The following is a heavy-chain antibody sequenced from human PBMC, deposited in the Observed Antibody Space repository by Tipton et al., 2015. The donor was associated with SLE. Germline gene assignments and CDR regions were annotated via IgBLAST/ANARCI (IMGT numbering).Heavy chain of an antibody. CDR3: ARTTEYFDP. J-gene: IGHJ5*02. V-gene: IGHV4-39*07. CDR2: ISYSGAT. D-gene: IGHD1-1*01. Sequence: TLSLTCIVSGGSITTRSYYWGWIRQPPGKGLEWIASISYSGATYYNPSLKSRVTMSVDTSKSQFSLKLTSVTAADTAVYYCARTTEYFDPWGQGTLVTVSS. CDR1: GGSITTRSYY.